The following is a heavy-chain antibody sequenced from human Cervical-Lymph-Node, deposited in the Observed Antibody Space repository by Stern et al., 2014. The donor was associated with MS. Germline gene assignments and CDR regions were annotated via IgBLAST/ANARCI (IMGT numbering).Heavy chain of an antibody. CDR2: ISYSGDT. CDR1: GGSISTYY. J-gene: IGHJ3*02. CDR3: ARRDYYDTSTYYDDAFDI. D-gene: IGHD3-22*01. Sequence: VQLEESGPGLVKASETLSLTCTVSGGSISTYYWTWIRQPPGKGLEWIGEISYSGDTNYNASLKSRVTLSVDTSKNQFSLKLSSVTAADTAVYYCARRDYYDTSTYYDDAFDIWGQGTMVTVSS. V-gene: IGHV4-59*01.